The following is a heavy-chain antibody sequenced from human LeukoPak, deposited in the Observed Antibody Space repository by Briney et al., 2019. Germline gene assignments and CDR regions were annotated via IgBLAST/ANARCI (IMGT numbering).Heavy chain of an antibody. CDR2: ISGSGGST. V-gene: IGHV3-23*01. D-gene: IGHD3-16*01. Sequence: GGSLRLSCAASGVTFSSYAMSWVRQAPGKGLEWVSAISGSGGSTYYADSVKGRFTISRDNSKNTLYLQMNSLRAEDTAVYYCAKDWGTAYYYGMDVWGQGTTVTVS. CDR3: AKDWGTAYYYGMDV. J-gene: IGHJ6*02. CDR1: GVTFSSYA.